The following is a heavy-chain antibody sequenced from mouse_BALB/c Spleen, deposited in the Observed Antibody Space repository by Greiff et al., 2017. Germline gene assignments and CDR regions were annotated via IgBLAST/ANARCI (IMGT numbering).Heavy chain of an antibody. Sequence: VQLQQPGAELVRPGASVKLSCKASGYTFTSYWINWVKQRPGQGLEWIGNIYPSDSYTNYNQKFKDKATLTVDKSSSTAYMQLSSPTSEDSAVYYCTREGYDWAWFAYWGQGTLVTVSA. CDR2: IYPSDSYT. D-gene: IGHD2-14*01. CDR1: GYTFTSYW. CDR3: TREGYDWAWFAY. J-gene: IGHJ3*01. V-gene: IGHV1-69*02.